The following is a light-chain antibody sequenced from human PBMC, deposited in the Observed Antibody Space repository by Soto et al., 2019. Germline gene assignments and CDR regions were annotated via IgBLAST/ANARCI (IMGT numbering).Light chain of an antibody. CDR2: AAS. CDR1: QSIGRF. CDR3: QQSFTTPLT. J-gene: IGKJ4*01. Sequence: DIQITPSPSSLSASVGVGVTITCRASQSIGRFLNWHQHKPGKAPNVLINAASTLRSGVPSRFSGSGSGTDFNLTINSLELEDCATYFCQQSFTTPLTFGGGTKVDIK. V-gene: IGKV1-39*01.